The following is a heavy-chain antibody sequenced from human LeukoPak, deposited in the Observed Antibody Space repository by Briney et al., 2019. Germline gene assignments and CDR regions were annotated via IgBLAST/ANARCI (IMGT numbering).Heavy chain of an antibody. CDR3: ARLPDY. J-gene: IGHJ4*02. CDR1: GITPSDYY. V-gene: IGHV3-72*01. Sequence: GGSLRLSCTASGITPSDYYMDWVRQAPGKGLEWVGRTRNKANSYSTEYAASVKGRFTISRDDSKNSLYLQMNSLKTEDTAVYYCARLPDYWGQGTLVTVSS. CDR2: TRNKANSYST.